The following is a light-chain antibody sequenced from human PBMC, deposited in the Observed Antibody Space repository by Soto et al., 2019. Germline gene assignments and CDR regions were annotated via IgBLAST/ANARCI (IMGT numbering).Light chain of an antibody. Sequence: QPVLTQPPSASGTPGQRVTISCSGGSSNIGINAVNWYQQLPGTAPKLLMYDNNQRPSGVPDRFSGSKSGTSASLAISGLQSEDEADYHCAAWDDSLNGVMFGGGTKLTVL. J-gene: IGLJ3*02. V-gene: IGLV1-44*01. CDR3: AAWDDSLNGVM. CDR1: SSNIGINA. CDR2: DNN.